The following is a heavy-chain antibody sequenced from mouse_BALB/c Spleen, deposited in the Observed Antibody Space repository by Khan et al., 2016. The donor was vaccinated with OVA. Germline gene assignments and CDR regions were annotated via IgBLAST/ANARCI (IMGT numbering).Heavy chain of an antibody. D-gene: IGHD2-5*01. CDR3: ARFKKIVTTYLAY. CDR1: DYTFTSYW. Sequence: QVQLQQSGAELVKAGASVKMSCKASDYTFTSYWMHWVKQRLGQGLEWFAETNPTNGRTYYNEKFKSKATLTVDKSSSTAYMLLSGPTCEDSAVYYCARFKKIVTTYLAYWVQGTTLTVSS. CDR2: TNPTNGRT. V-gene: IGHV1S81*02. J-gene: IGHJ2*01.